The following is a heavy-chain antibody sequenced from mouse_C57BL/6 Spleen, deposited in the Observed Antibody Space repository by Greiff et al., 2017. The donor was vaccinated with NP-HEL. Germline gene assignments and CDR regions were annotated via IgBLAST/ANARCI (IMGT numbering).Heavy chain of an antibody. CDR1: GYSFTGYF. V-gene: IGHV1-20*01. J-gene: IGHJ2*01. CDR3: ARGDYYFDY. CDR2: INPYNGDT. Sequence: EVQVVESGPELVKPGDSVKISCKASGYSFTGYFMNWVMQSHGKSLEWIGRINPYNGDTFYNQKFKGKATLTVDKSSSTAHMELRSLTSEDSAVYYCARGDYYFDYWGQGTTLTVSS.